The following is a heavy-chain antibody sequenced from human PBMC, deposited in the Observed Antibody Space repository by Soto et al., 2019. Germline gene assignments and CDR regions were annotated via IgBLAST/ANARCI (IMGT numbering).Heavy chain of an antibody. D-gene: IGHD3-3*01. CDR3: ARLGFNYDFLSGYYNVHHYYGIDV. V-gene: IGHV5-51*01. CDR1: GYKVSTWHNFTSYW. J-gene: IGHJ6*02. Sequence: PGESLKISCMGSGYKVSTWHNFTSYWIAWVRQMPGEGLEWMGIIYPGDSDTRYSPSFQGQVTISADKSINSVYLQWSSLKASDTATYYCARLGFNYDFLSGYYNVHHYYGIDVSGQGTTVTVS. CDR2: IYPGDSDT.